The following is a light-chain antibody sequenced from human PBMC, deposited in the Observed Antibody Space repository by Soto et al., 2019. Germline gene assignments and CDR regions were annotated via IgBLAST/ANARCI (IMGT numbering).Light chain of an antibody. Sequence: DIVMTQSPASLAVSLGERATINCKSSRTILYSSNSKNYLAWYQQKPGQPPKMLIYWSSAREAGVPDRFIGSGSGTDFTLTITSLQAEDVAVYYCQQYYSSPITFGQGTRLEIK. CDR3: QQYYSSPIT. J-gene: IGKJ5*01. CDR1: RTILYSSNSKNY. CDR2: WSS. V-gene: IGKV4-1*01.